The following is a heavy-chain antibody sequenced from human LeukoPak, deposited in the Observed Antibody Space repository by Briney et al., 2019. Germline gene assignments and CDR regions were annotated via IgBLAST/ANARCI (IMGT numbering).Heavy chain of an antibody. Sequence: SETLSLTCTVSGGSISSSSYYWGWFRQPPGKGLEWIGSIYFSGSTYYSPSLKSRVTISMDTSKNQFSLKLSSVTAADTAVYYCARERAAAATFDYWGQGTLVTVSS. D-gene: IGHD6-13*01. J-gene: IGHJ4*02. CDR2: IYFSGST. CDR1: GGSISSSSYY. CDR3: ARERAAAATFDY. V-gene: IGHV4-39*02.